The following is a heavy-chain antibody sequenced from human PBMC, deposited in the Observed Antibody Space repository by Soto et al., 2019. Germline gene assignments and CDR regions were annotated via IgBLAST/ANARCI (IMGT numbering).Heavy chain of an antibody. V-gene: IGHV1-3*05. D-gene: IGHD6-19*01. CDR2: INAGSGNT. Sequence: QVQLVQSGAEEKKPGASVKVSCKASGYTFTSYAMHWVRQAPGQRLEWMGWINAGSGNTKYSQKFQGRVTITRDTSASTAYMELSSLRSEDTAVYYCARERSSGWYVYWGQGTLVTVSS. CDR3: ARERSSGWYVY. J-gene: IGHJ4*02. CDR1: GYTFTSYA.